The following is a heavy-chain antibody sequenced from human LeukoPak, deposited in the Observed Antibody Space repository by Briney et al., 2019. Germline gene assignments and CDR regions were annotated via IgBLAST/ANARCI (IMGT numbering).Heavy chain of an antibody. D-gene: IGHD6-19*01. CDR3: ARHSGGPYSSGWYDY. CDR1: GGSISSYY. V-gene: IGHV4-59*08. CDR2: IYYSGST. J-gene: IGHJ4*02. Sequence: SETLSLTCTVSGGSISSYYWSWIRQPPGKGLEWIGYIYYSGSTNYNPSLKGRVTISVDTSKNQFSLKLSSVTAADPAVYYCARHSGGPYSSGWYDYWGQGTLVTVSS.